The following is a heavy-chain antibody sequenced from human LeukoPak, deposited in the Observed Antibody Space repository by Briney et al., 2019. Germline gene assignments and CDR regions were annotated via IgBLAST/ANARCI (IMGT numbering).Heavy chain of an antibody. CDR2: IYYSGST. CDR3: ARAGGFFSPFGY. J-gene: IGHJ4*02. V-gene: IGHV4-31*03. D-gene: IGHD3-3*01. Sequence: SETLSLTCTVSGGSISSGGYYWRWIRQHPGKGLEWIGYIYYSGSTYYNPSLKSRVTISVDTSKNQFSLKLSSVTAADTAVYYCARAGGFFSPFGYWGQGTLVTVSS. CDR1: GGSISSGGYY.